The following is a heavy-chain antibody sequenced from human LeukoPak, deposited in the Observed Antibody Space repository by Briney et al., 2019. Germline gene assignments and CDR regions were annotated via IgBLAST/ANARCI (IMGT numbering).Heavy chain of an antibody. J-gene: IGHJ4*02. CDR2: TSSSDAGT. CDR1: GFTLSTYA. CDR3: ARFAEEYSSSGWGQGNNDY. V-gene: IGHV3-23*01. D-gene: IGHD6-6*01. Sequence: PGGSLRLSCAASGFTLSTYAMSWVRQTPGKGLEWVAATSSSDAGTYYADSVKGRFTISRDNSKNTLYLQMNSLRAEDTAVYYCARFAEEYSSSGWGQGNNDYWGQGTLVTVSS.